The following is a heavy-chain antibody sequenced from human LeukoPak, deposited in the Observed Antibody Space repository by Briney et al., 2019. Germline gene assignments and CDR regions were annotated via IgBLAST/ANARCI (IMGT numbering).Heavy chain of an antibody. J-gene: IGHJ4*02. CDR2: IYSGGST. CDR1: GFTVSSNY. CDR3: ARDSDSYDFWSGTLSAFDY. V-gene: IGHV3-66*01. Sequence: GGSLRLSCGASGFTVSSNYMSWVRQAPGKGLEWVSVIYSGGSTYYADSVKGRFTISRDNSKNTLYLQMNSLRAEDTAVYYCARDSDSYDFWSGTLSAFDYRGQGTLVTVSS. D-gene: IGHD3-3*01.